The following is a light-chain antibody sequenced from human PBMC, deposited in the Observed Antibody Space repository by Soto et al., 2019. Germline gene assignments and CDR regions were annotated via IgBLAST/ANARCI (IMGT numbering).Light chain of an antibody. CDR3: QQYGTSPIT. CDR2: DAS. J-gene: IGKJ5*01. CDR1: QSVSSSF. Sequence: ESVLTQSPGTLSLPPGERATLSCGASQSVSSSFLAWYQQKPGLAPRLLIYDASSRATGIPDRFSGSGSGTDFTLTISRLEPEDFAVYYCQQYGTSPITFGQGTRLEI. V-gene: IGKV3D-20*01.